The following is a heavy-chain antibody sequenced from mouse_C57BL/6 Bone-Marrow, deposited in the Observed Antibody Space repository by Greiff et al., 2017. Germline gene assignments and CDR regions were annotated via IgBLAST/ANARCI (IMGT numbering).Heavy chain of an antibody. D-gene: IGHD4-1*01. Sequence: ESGPGLVKPSQSLSLTCSVTGYSITSGYYWNWIRQFPGNKLEWMGYISYDGSNNYNPSLKNRNSITRDTSKNQFFLKLNSVTTEDTATYYCAREEGTGTFAYWGQGTLVTVSA. CDR3: AREEGTGTFAY. V-gene: IGHV3-6*01. J-gene: IGHJ3*01. CDR2: ISYDGSN. CDR1: GYSITSGYY.